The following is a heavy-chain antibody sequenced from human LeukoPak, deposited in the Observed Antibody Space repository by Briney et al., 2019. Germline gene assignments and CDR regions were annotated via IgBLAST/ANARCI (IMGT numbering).Heavy chain of an antibody. Sequence: SETLSLTCTVSGGSISSSSYYWGWIRQPPGKRLEWIGGIYYSGSTYYNPSLKSRVTISVDTSKNQFSLKLSSVTAADTAVYYCARAVVVVRGVTYYYGMDVWGQGTTVTVSS. CDR2: IYYSGST. D-gene: IGHD3-10*01. CDR1: GGSISSSSYY. V-gene: IGHV4-39*07. J-gene: IGHJ6*02. CDR3: ARAVVVVRGVTYYYGMDV.